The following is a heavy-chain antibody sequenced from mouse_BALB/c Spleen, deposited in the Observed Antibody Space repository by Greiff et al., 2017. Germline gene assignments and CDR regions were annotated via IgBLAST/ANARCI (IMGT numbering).Heavy chain of an antibody. V-gene: IGHV5-12-2*01. CDR2: ISNGGGST. CDR3: ARSYGNYFDY. D-gene: IGHD2-1*01. J-gene: IGHJ2*01. CDR1: GFTFSSYT. Sequence: EVKLVESGGGLVQPGGSLKLSCAASGFTFSSYTMSWVRQTPEKRLEWVAYISNGGGSTYYPDTVKGRFTISRDNAENTLYLQMSSLKSEDTAMYYCARSYGNYFDYWGQGTTLTVSS.